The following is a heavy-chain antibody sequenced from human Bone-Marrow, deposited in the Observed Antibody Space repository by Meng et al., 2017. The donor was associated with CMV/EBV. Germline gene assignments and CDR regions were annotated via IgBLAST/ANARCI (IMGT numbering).Heavy chain of an antibody. V-gene: IGHV3-74*01. CDR2: FNTDGSTT. D-gene: IGHD4-17*01. Sequence: GGSLRLSCATSGLTFSSYWMHCVRQAAGKGLVWVSRFNTDGSTTAYAASVKGRFTISRDNSKNTLYLQMNSLRAEDTAVYYCAKDSTASPFYWGQGTLGTDSS. CDR3: AKDSTASPFY. CDR1: GLTFSSYW. J-gene: IGHJ4*02.